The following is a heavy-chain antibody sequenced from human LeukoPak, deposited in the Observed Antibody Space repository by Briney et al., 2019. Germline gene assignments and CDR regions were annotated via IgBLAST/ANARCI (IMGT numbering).Heavy chain of an antibody. J-gene: IGHJ4*02. Sequence: ASAKVSCKASGYTFTGYYMHWVRQAPGQGLERMGWINPNSGGTNYAQKFQGRVTMTRDTSISTAYMELSRLRSDDTAVYYCASESSSSPTPDYWGQGTLVTVSS. CDR1: GYTFTGYY. V-gene: IGHV1-2*02. CDR3: ASESSSSPTPDY. D-gene: IGHD6-6*01. CDR2: INPNSGGT.